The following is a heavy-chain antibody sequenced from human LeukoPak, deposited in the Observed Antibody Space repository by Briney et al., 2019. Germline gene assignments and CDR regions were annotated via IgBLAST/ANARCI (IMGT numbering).Heavy chain of an antibody. V-gene: IGHV4-38-2*02. D-gene: IGHD6-19*01. Sequence: SETLSLTCAVSGYSISSGYYWGWIRQPPGKGLEWIGSIYHSGSTYCNPSLKSRVTISVDTSKNQFSLKLSSVTAADTAVYYCARDREAGYYFDYWGQGTLVTVSS. CDR1: GYSISSGYY. CDR2: IYHSGST. J-gene: IGHJ4*02. CDR3: ARDREAGYYFDY.